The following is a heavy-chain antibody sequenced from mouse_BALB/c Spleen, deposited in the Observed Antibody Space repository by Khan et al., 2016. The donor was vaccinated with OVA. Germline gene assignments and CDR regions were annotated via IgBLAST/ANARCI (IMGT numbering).Heavy chain of an antibody. D-gene: IGHD2-1*01. CDR3: TRSPYGNFAY. Sequence: EVELVESGGGLVRPGGSLKLSCATSGFTFSTYAMSWVRQIPEKRLEWVATISSDGDYTYYPDSVKGRFTISRDNAKNTLYLKMSSLRSEDTAMYYCTRSPYGNFAYWGQGTLVTVSA. CDR2: ISSDGDYT. V-gene: IGHV5-9-3*01. CDR1: GFTFSTYA. J-gene: IGHJ3*01.